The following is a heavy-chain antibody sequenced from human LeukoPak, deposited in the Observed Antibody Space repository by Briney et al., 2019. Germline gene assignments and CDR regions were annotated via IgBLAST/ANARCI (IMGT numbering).Heavy chain of an antibody. J-gene: IGHJ5*02. CDR2: IYYTGST. D-gene: IGHD3-9*01. CDR1: GGSISYYY. Sequence: PSETLSLTCTVSGGSISYYYWTWIRQSPGKGLEWIGQIYYTGSTYYNPSLGRRVTISLDTSRIQFSLILTSVTAADTAVYYRARGGTYNDILSFDPWGQGTLVTVSS. V-gene: IGHV4-59*01. CDR3: ARGGTYNDILSFDP.